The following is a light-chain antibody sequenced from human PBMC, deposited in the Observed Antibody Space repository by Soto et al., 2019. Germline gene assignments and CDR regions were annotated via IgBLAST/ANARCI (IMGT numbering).Light chain of an antibody. CDR2: DAS. J-gene: IGKJ5*01. CDR1: QSVSSY. Sequence: DIVWTQSQATLSLSPGERATLSCRASQSVSSYLAWYQQKPGQAPRLLIYDASNRATGIPARFSGSGSGTDFTLTISSLEPEDFAVYYCQQRSNWPITVGQGTR. V-gene: IGKV3-11*01. CDR3: QQRSNWPIT.